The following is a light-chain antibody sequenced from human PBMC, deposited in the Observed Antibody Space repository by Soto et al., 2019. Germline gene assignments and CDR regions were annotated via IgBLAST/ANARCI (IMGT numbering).Light chain of an antibody. CDR1: YSNIGSNT. J-gene: IGLJ1*01. CDR3: AAWDDNLNGLV. CDR2: GST. V-gene: IGLV1-44*01. Sequence: QSVLTQPPSASGTAGQRVTISCSGSYSNIGSNTVNWYQHLPGTAPKLVIHGSTQRPSGVPDRFSGSKSGTSASLAISGLQSEDEADYFCAAWDDNLNGLVFGTGTKVTVL.